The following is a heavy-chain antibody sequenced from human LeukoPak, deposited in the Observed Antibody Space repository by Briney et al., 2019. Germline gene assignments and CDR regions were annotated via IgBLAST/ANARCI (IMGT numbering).Heavy chain of an antibody. D-gene: IGHD3-22*01. CDR3: ARDPGSSGYYPYFDY. Sequence: AGGSLRLSCAASGFTFSSYWMSWVRQAPGKGLEWVANIKQDGSEKYYVDSVKGRFTISRDNAKNSLYLQMNSLRAEDTAVYYCARDPGSSGYYPYFDYWGQGTLVTVSS. CDR1: GFTFSSYW. J-gene: IGHJ4*02. CDR2: IKQDGSEK. V-gene: IGHV3-7*01.